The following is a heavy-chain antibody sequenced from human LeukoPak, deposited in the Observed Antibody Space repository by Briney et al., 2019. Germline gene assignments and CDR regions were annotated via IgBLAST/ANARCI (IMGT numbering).Heavy chain of an antibody. D-gene: IGHD2-21*01. J-gene: IGHJ5*02. Sequence: PGGSLRLSCAASGFTFSIYAMSWVRQAPGKGLEWVSTISGSGGSTHYADSVKGRFTISRDNSKNTLYLQMNSLRAEDTAVYYCARDGVEFYNWFDPWGQGTLVTVSS. CDR1: GFTFSIYA. V-gene: IGHV3-23*01. CDR2: ISGSGGST. CDR3: ARDGVEFYNWFDP.